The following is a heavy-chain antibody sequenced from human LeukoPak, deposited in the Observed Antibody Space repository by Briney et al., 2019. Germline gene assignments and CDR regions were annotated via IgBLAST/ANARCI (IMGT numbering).Heavy chain of an antibody. J-gene: IGHJ6*02. CDR3: ARGADILTGYYPLYYYYGMDV. CDR2: ISSSGSTI. Sequence: GSLRLSCAASGFTFSSYEMNWVRQAPGKGLEWVSYISSSGSTIYYADSVKGRFTISRDNAKNSLYLQMNSLRAEDTAVYYCARGADILTGYYPLYYYYGMDVWGQGTTVTVSS. D-gene: IGHD3-9*01. V-gene: IGHV3-48*03. CDR1: GFTFSSYE.